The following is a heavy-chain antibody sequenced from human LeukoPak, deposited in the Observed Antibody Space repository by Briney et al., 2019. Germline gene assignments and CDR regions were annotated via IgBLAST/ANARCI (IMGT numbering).Heavy chain of an antibody. CDR3: ARDQGGVGY. Sequence: PGGSLRLSCAASGLTFNSYWMHWVRQVAGKGLVWVARINGDASHTIYADSVKGRFTISRDNAKNSLYLQMNSLRAEDTAVYYCARDQGGVGYWGQGTLVTVSS. J-gene: IGHJ4*02. CDR1: GLTFNSYW. V-gene: IGHV3-74*01. CDR2: INGDASHT. D-gene: IGHD3-16*01.